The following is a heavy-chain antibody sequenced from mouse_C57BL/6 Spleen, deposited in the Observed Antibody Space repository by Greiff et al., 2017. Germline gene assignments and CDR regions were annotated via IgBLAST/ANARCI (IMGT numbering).Heavy chain of an antibody. CDR3: AIYYDYPYYAMDY. D-gene: IGHD2-4*01. CDR1: GYTFTDYY. CDR2: IYPGSGNT. J-gene: IGHJ4*01. V-gene: IGHV1-76*01. Sequence: VQLQQSGAELVRPGASVKLSCKASGYTFTDYYINWVKQRPGQGLEWIARIYPGSGNTYYNEKFKGKATLTAEKSSSTAYMQLSSLTSEDSAVYFCAIYYDYPYYAMDYWGQGTSVTVSS.